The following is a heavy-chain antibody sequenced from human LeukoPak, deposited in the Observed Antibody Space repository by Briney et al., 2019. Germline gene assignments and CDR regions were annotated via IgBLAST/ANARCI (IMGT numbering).Heavy chain of an antibody. J-gene: IGHJ4*02. Sequence: GGSLRLPCAASGFTFSSYGMHWVRQAPGKGLEWVAVIWYDGSNKYYADSVKGRFTISRDNSKNTLYLQMNSLRAEDTAVYYCAKDGRWLQTLYYFDYWGQGTLVTVSS. CDR1: GFTFSSYG. D-gene: IGHD5-24*01. CDR2: IWYDGSNK. CDR3: AKDGRWLQTLYYFDY. V-gene: IGHV3-33*06.